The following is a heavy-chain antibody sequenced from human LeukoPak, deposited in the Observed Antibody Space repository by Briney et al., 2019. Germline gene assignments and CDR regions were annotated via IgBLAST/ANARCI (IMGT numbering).Heavy chain of an antibody. CDR2: ISGSGGST. CDR1: GFTFSSYE. V-gene: IGHV3-23*01. D-gene: IGHD4-17*01. J-gene: IGHJ4*02. Sequence: PGGSLRLSCAASGFTFSSYELNWVRQAPGKGLEWVSAISGSGGSTYYADSVKGRFTISRDNSKNTLYLQMNSLRAEDTAVYYCANMQYGDYVFDYWGQGTLVTVSS. CDR3: ANMQYGDYVFDY.